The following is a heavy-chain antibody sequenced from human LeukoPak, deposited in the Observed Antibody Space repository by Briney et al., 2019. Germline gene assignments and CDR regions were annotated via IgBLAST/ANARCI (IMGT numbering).Heavy chain of an antibody. CDR1: GYTFTGYY. CDR2: INPNSGGT. Sequence: GASVKVSCKASGYTFTGYYMHWVRQAPGQGLEWMGWINPNSGGTNYAQKFQGRVTMTRDTSISTAYMELSRLRSDDTAVYYCARLTLGGVIDQLDYWGQGTLVTVSS. D-gene: IGHD3-16*02. CDR3: ARLTLGGVIDQLDY. V-gene: IGHV1-2*02. J-gene: IGHJ4*02.